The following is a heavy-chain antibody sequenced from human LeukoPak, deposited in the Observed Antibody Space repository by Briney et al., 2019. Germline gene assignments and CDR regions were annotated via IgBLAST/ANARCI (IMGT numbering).Heavy chain of an antibody. D-gene: IGHD3-22*01. CDR2: ISSSSSYI. CDR1: GFTFSSYS. J-gene: IGHJ4*02. CDR3: ARDGPYYYDSSGFDY. V-gene: IGHV3-21*01. Sequence: GGSLRLSCAASGFTFSSYSMNWVRQAPGKGLEWVSSISSSSSYIYYADSVKGRFTISRDSAKNSLYLQMNSLRAEDTAVYYCARDGPYYYDSSGFDYWGQGTLVTVSS.